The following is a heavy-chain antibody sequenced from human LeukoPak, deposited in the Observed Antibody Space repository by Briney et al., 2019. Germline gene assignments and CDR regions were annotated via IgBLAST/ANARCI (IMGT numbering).Heavy chain of an antibody. V-gene: IGHV4-59*11. J-gene: IGHJ4*03. CDR2: IFYTGIT. Sequence: SETLSLTCTASGASISSHFWSWIRQPPGKGLEWIGYIFYTGITNYNPSLKSRVPTSVDTSKKQFSPTMRSVTAADTAVYYCAKDGYSGTPPFEHWGHGNPGTVS. D-gene: IGHD1-26*01. CDR1: GASISSHF. CDR3: AKDGYSGTPPFEH.